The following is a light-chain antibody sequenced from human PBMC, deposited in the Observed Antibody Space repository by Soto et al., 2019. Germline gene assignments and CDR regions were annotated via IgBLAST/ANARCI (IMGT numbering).Light chain of an antibody. Sequence: QSVLPQPASVSGSPGESITITCTGTSSDVGGYNYVSWYQQHPGKAPKLVIYDVSNRPSGVSNRFSGSKSGNTASLTISGLQAEDEADYYCNSYTSSSTYVFGTGTKVTVL. CDR2: DVS. J-gene: IGLJ1*01. CDR3: NSYTSSSTYV. CDR1: SSDVGGYNY. V-gene: IGLV2-14*01.